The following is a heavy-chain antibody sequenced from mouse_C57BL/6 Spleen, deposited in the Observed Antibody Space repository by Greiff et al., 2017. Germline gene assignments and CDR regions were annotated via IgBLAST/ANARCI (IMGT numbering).Heavy chain of an antibody. V-gene: IGHV14-4*01. CDR1: GFNIKDDY. J-gene: IGHJ2*01. Sequence: EVQLQQSGAELVRPGASVKLSCTASGFNIKDDYMHWVKQRPEQGLEWIGWIDPENGDTEYASKVQGKATITADTSSNTAYLQLSSLTSEDTAVYYCTKVKTDYWGQGTTLTVSS. D-gene: IGHD2-13*01. CDR3: TKVKTDY. CDR2: IDPENGDT.